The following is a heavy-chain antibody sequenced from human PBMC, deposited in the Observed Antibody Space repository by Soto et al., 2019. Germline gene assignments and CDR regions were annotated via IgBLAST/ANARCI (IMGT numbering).Heavy chain of an antibody. CDR1: GFTFSSYA. CDR3: ARGSVATIRLIFYYYGMDV. CDR2: ISYDGSNK. J-gene: IGHJ6*02. Sequence: GGSLRLSCAASGFTFSSYAMHWVRQAPGKGLEWVAVISYDGSNKYYADSVKGRFTISRDNSKNTLYLQMNSLRAEDTAVYYCARGSVATIRLIFYYYGMDVWGQGTTVTVSS. D-gene: IGHD5-12*01. V-gene: IGHV3-30-3*01.